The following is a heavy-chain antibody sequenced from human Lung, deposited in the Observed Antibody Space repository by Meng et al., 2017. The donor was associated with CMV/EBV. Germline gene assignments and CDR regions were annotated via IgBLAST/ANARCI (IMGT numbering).Heavy chain of an antibody. Sequence: GESLKISCAASGFTFSSYAMHWVRQAPGKGLEWVAVISYDGSNKYYADSVKGRFTISRDNSKNTLYLQMNSLRAEDTAVYYCARDPLSSRYYDFWSGYGGYYYHGMDVWGQGTTVTVSS. D-gene: IGHD3-3*01. CDR1: GFTFSSYA. V-gene: IGHV3-30-3*01. J-gene: IGHJ6*02. CDR3: ARDPLSSRYYDFWSGYGGYYYHGMDV. CDR2: ISYDGSNK.